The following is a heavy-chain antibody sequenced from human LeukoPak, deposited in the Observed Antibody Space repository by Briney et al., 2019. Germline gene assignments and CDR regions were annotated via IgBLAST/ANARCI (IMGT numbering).Heavy chain of an antibody. CDR2: IYYSGST. J-gene: IGHJ5*02. Sequence: SETLSLTCTVSGGSIRSYYWNWIRQPPGKGLEWIGYIYYSGSTNYNPSLKSRVTISVDTSKNQFSLKLSSVTAADTAVYYCARGRGAYYDFWSGYAPTTSRWFDPWGQGTLVTVSS. CDR3: ARGRGAYYDFWSGYAPTTSRWFDP. CDR1: GGSIRSYY. V-gene: IGHV4-59*12. D-gene: IGHD3-3*01.